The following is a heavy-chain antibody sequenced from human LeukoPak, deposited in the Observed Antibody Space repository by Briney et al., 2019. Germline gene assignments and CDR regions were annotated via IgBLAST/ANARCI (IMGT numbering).Heavy chain of an antibody. V-gene: IGHV4-38-2*02. CDR1: GYSISSSYY. Sequence: SETLSLTCTVSGYSISSSYYWGWIRQPPGKGLEWIGSIYYSGSTYYNPSLKSRVTISVDTSKNQFSLKLSSVTAADTAVYYCARVRVTTLFDYWGQGTLVTVSS. CDR3: ARVRVTTLFDY. CDR2: IYYSGST. D-gene: IGHD4-17*01. J-gene: IGHJ4*02.